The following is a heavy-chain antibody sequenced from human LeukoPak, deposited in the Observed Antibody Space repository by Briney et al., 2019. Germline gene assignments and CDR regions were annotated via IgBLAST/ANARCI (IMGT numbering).Heavy chain of an antibody. D-gene: IGHD6-6*01. V-gene: IGHV4-31*03. CDR2: IYYSGST. J-gene: IGHJ4*02. Sequence: PSQTLSLTCTVSGGSISSGGYYWSWIRQHPGKGLEWIGYIYYSGSTYYNPSLKSRVTTSVDTSKNQFSLKLSSVTAADTAVYYCARLNNFSSSYGYWGQGTLVTVSS. CDR1: GGSISSGGYY. CDR3: ARLNNFSSSYGY.